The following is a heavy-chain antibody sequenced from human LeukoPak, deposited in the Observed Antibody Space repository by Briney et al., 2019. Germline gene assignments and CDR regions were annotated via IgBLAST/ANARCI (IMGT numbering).Heavy chain of an antibody. V-gene: IGHV3-64*01. Sequence: PGGPVRLLCAACRYTFHIYAMHWVRQAPGKGLEYVSAISSNGGSTYYANPEKGRLTISRDNSKNKLYLQMGSLRAEDMAVYYCARDATQYQLLRAEYFQHWGQGTLVTVSS. CDR3: ARDATQYQLLRAEYFQH. CDR2: ISSNGGST. CDR1: RYTFHIYA. D-gene: IGHD2-2*01. J-gene: IGHJ1*01.